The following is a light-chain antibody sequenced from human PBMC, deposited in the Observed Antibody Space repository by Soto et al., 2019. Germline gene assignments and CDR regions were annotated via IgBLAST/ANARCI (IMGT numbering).Light chain of an antibody. CDR1: QSVLYSPDRRNY. J-gene: IGKJ1*01. V-gene: IGKV3-15*01. Sequence: DIVMTQSPDSLAVSLGERATINCKSSQSVLYSPDRRNYLAWYQQKPGQAPRLLIYGASTRATGIPARFSGSGSGTEFTLTISSLQSEDFAVYYCQQYNDWPPTFGQGTKVDIK. CDR2: GAS. CDR3: QQYNDWPPT.